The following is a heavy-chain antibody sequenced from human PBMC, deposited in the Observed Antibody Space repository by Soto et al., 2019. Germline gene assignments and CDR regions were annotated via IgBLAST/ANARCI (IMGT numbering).Heavy chain of an antibody. CDR2: FYYSGNP. Sequence: SETLSLTCTVSAGSISSSSHYWGWIRQPPGKGLEWIGTFYYSGNPYYNPSLKSRVTISVDTSKNQFSLKLSSVTAADTAVYYCARQKSINMYYFDYWGQGTLVTVSS. J-gene: IGHJ4*02. D-gene: IGHD3-10*02. CDR1: AGSISSSSHY. V-gene: IGHV4-39*01. CDR3: ARQKSINMYYFDY.